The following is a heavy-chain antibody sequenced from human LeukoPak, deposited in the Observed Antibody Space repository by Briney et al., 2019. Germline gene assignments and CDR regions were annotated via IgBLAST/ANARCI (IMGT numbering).Heavy chain of an antibody. D-gene: IGHD2-2*01. CDR3: ARDRWVVPAAMPGYYYYYGMDV. V-gene: IGHV3-30*04. Sequence: GGSLRLSCAASGFTFSSYAMHWVRQAPGKGLEWVAVISYDGSNKYYADSVKGRFTISRDNAKNSLYLQMNSLRAEDTAVYYCARDRWVVPAAMPGYYYYYGMDVWGQGTTVTVSS. CDR2: ISYDGSNK. J-gene: IGHJ6*02. CDR1: GFTFSSYA.